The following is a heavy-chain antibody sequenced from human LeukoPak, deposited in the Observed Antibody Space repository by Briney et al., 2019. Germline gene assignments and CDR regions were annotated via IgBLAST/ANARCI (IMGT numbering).Heavy chain of an antibody. J-gene: IGHJ4*02. CDR1: GFTFSSYG. D-gene: IGHD5-18*01. CDR3: AKVKAFGYSYGYTSYYFDY. CDR2: ISYDGSNK. V-gene: IGHV3-30*18. Sequence: PGGSLRLSCAASGFTFSSYGMHWVRQAPGKGLEWVAVISYDGSNKYYADSVKGRFTISRDNSKNTLYLQMNSLRAEDTAVYYCAKVKAFGYSYGYTSYYFDYWGQGTLVTVSS.